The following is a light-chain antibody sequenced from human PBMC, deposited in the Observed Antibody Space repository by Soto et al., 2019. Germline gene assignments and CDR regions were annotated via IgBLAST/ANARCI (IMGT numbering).Light chain of an antibody. CDR3: QQYNSYSPWT. CDR2: DAS. J-gene: IGKJ1*01. V-gene: IGKV1-5*01. Sequence: DIQMTQSPSTLSASVGDRVTITCRASQSISSWLAWYQQKPGKAPKLLIYDASSLESGVPSRFSGSGSGTELTLTNSSLQPDDFATYYCQQYNSYSPWTFGQGTKVEIK. CDR1: QSISSW.